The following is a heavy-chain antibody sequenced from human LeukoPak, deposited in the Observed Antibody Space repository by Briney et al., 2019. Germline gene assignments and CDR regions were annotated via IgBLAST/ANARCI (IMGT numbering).Heavy chain of an antibody. D-gene: IGHD6-19*01. CDR2: ISAYNGNT. Sequence: ASVKVSCKASGGTFSSYGISWVRQAPGQGLEWMGWISAYNGNTNYAQKLQGRVTMTRDTSINTAYLELNRLTSDDTAVYYCARGLDRVAGDNWGQGTVVTVSS. V-gene: IGHV1-18*01. J-gene: IGHJ4*02. CDR1: GGTFSSYG. CDR3: ARGLDRVAGDN.